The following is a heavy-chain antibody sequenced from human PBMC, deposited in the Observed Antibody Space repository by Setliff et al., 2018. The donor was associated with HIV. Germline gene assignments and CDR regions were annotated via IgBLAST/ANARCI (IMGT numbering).Heavy chain of an antibody. V-gene: IGHV1-2*02. D-gene: IGHD2-2*01. CDR3: AVMGYCGGNSCYRTEGFDY. CDR1: GYRFNTYG. J-gene: IGHJ4*02. CDR2: INPNNGGA. Sequence: GASVKVSCKASGYRFNTYGISWVRQAPGQGLEWMGWINPNNGGANYAQKFQGRVTMTRDTTITTVYMELTRLRSDDTAMFYCAVMGYCGGNSCYRTEGFDYWGQGTLVTVSS.